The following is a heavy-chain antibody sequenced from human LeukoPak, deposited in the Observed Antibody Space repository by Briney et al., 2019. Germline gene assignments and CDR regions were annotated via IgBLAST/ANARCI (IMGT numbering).Heavy chain of an antibody. J-gene: IGHJ4*02. CDR2: IKLGGSEI. Sequence: GGSLRLSCAASGFTFASHWMNWVRQAPGRGLEWVANIKLGGSEIYYVDSVKGRFTISRDDAKNSLYLQMESLRDEDTAIYYCVRDRGDYWGQGTLATVSS. CDR1: GFTFASHW. V-gene: IGHV3-7*01. CDR3: VRDRGDY.